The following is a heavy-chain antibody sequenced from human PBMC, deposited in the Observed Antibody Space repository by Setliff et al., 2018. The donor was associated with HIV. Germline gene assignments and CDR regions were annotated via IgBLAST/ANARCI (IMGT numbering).Heavy chain of an antibody. CDR3: ARGSGKMVRGVTTGSYYYFMDV. J-gene: IGHJ6*03. CDR2: IYYSGST. V-gene: IGHV4-31*11. D-gene: IGHD3-10*01. Sequence: SETLSLTCAVSGGSVSSADYYWNWIRQHPGKGLEWVGHIYYSGSTFYNPSLKSRITISVDTSKNQFSLKLISMTAADTAVYYCARGSGKMVRGVTTGSYYYFMDVWGKGATVTVSS. CDR1: GGSVSSADYY.